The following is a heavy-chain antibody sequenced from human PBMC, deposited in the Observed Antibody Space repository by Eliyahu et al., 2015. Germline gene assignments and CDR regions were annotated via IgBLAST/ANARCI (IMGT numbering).Heavy chain of an antibody. CDR2: IYSDGSST. CDR1: GFTFSSHW. J-gene: IGHJ4*02. V-gene: IGHV3-74*01. D-gene: IGHD2-2*01. Sequence: VQLVESGGGLVQPGGSLRLSCAAXGFTFSSHWMYWVRQAPGKGLVGVSRIYSDGSSTDYADPVKGRFXLSRXNAKNXVYLQMNSLRAEDTAVYYXARGLVVVSVVMXYFDYWXQGTLVTVSS. CDR3: ARGLVVVSVVMXYFDY.